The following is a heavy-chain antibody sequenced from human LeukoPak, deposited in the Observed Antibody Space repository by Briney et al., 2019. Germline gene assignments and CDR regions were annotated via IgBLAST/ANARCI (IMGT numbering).Heavy chain of an antibody. J-gene: IGHJ4*02. V-gene: IGHV4-34*01. CDR2: INHSGST. CDR1: GGSFSGYY. Sequence: SETLSLTCAVYGGSFSGYYWSWIRQPPGKGLEGMGEINHSGSTNYNPSLKSRGTISVDTSKNQFSLKLSSVTAADTAVYYCARDTYGSGSYYIEYWGQGTLVTVSS. D-gene: IGHD3-10*01. CDR3: ARDTYGSGSYYIEY.